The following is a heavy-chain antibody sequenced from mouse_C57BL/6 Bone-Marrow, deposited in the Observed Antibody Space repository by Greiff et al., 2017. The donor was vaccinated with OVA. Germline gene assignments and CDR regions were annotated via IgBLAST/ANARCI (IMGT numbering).Heavy chain of an antibody. J-gene: IGHJ3*01. Sequence: EVKLMESGPGLVKPSQSLSLTCSVTGYSITSGYYWNWIRQFPGNKLEWMGYISYDGSNNYNPSLKNRISITRDTSKNQFFLKLNSVTTEDTATYYCARGGDYGNYPAWFAYWGQGTLVTVSA. CDR2: ISYDGSN. CDR3: ARGGDYGNYPAWFAY. V-gene: IGHV3-6*01. CDR1: GYSITSGYY. D-gene: IGHD2-1*01.